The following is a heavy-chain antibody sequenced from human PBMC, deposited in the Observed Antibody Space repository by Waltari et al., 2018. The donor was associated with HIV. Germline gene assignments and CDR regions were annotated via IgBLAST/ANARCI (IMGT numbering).Heavy chain of an antibody. CDR3: TRGRITIFGVTIIGAAMDV. J-gene: IGHJ6*02. V-gene: IGHV1-2*02. CDR2: INPDSGDT. Sequence: QVYLVQSGAEVKKPGASVTVSCKVFGFTFTGYYIHWVRQTPGQSPESIGWINPDSGDTKYAQKFQGRVSMSTDTSVNTAYMQLSNLKSDDTAMYYCTRGRITIFGVTIIGAAMDVWGQGTTVTVSS. D-gene: IGHD3-3*01. CDR1: GFTFTGYY.